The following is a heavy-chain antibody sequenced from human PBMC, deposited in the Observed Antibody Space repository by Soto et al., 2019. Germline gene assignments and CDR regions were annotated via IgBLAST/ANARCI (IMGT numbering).Heavy chain of an antibody. V-gene: IGHV5-10-1*01. Sequence: GESLKISRKGSGYSFTSYWISWVRQMPGKGLEWMGRVDPSDSYTNYSPSFQGHVTISADKSISTAYLQWSSLKASATAMYYCASHQVDILTGSRDYWGQGTLVTISS. CDR1: GYSFTSYW. CDR3: ASHQVDILTGSRDY. CDR2: VDPSDSYT. J-gene: IGHJ4*02. D-gene: IGHD3-9*01.